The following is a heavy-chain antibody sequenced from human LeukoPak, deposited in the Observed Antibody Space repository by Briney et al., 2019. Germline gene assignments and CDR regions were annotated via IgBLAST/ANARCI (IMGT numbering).Heavy chain of an antibody. CDR1: GYSFTSHW. Sequence: GESLKISCKASGYSFTSHWIGWVRQMPGKGLEWMGVIYPGDSDTRYSPSFQGQVTISADKSISTAYLQWSSLKASDTAMYYCATTGPEYSSSWYLHFWGQGTLVTVSS. CDR3: ATTGPEYSSSWYLHF. J-gene: IGHJ4*02. CDR2: IYPGDSDT. V-gene: IGHV5-51*01. D-gene: IGHD6-13*01.